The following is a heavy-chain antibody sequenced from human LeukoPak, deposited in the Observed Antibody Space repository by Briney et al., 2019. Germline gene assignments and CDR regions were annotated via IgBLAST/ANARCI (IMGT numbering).Heavy chain of an antibody. V-gene: IGHV4-59*01. CDR3: ARENPSGYYNRPIDY. D-gene: IGHD3-22*01. Sequence: PSETLSFTCAVYGESFSGYYWSWIRQPPGKGLEWIGDIYYSGSIKYNPSLKSRVTMSVDTSKNQFSLKLSSVTAADTAIYYCARENPSGYYNRPIDYWGQGTLVTVSS. CDR2: IYYSGSI. J-gene: IGHJ4*02. CDR1: GESFSGYY.